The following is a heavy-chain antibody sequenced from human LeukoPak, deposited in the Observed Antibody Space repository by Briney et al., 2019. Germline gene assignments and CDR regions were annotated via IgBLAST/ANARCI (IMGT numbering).Heavy chain of an antibody. Sequence: SETLSLTCTVSGGSISSYYWSWIRQPPGKGLEWIGYIYYSGSTNYNPSLKSRVTISVDTSKNQFSLKLSSVTAADTAVYYCARLSDTIFGVVPWFDPWGQGTLVTVSS. CDR2: IYYSGST. D-gene: IGHD3-3*01. J-gene: IGHJ5*02. CDR3: ARLSDTIFGVVPWFDP. V-gene: IGHV4-59*01. CDR1: GGSISSYY.